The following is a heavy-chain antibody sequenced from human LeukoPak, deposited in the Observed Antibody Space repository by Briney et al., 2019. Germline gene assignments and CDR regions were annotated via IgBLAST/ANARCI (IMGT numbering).Heavy chain of an antibody. D-gene: IGHD2-2*01. V-gene: IGHV1-69*05. CDR2: IIPIFGTA. CDR3: ARDRSSTSSHGYYYHMDV. Sequence: SVKVSCKASGGTFSSYAISWVRQAPGQGLEWMGGIIPIFGTANYAQKFQGRVTITTDESTSTAYMELSSLRSEDTAVYYCARDRSSTSSHGYYYHMDVWGKGTTVTVSS. J-gene: IGHJ6*03. CDR1: GGTFSSYA.